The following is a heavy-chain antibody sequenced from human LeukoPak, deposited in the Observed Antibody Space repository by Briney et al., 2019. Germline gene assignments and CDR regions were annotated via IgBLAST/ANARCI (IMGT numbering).Heavy chain of an antibody. CDR2: ISSSSYI. CDR3: ARLEWVGITTSWFDS. CDR1: GFTFSSYS. V-gene: IGHV3-21*01. Sequence: GGSLRLSCAASGFTFSSYSMNWVRQAPGKGLEWVSSISSSSYIYYADSLKGRFTISRDNARNSLYLQMNSLRAEDTAVYYCARLEWVGITTSWFDSWGQGTLVTVSS. J-gene: IGHJ5*01. D-gene: IGHD3-22*01.